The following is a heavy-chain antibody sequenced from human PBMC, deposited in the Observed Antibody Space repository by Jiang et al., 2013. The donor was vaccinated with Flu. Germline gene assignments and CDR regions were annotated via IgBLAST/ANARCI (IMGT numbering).Heavy chain of an antibody. J-gene: IGHJ6*02. Sequence: SGAEVKKPGASVKVSCKASGYTFTSYDINWVRQATGQGLEWMGWMNPNSGNTGYAQKFQGRVTMTRNTSISTAYMELSSLRSEDTAVYYCATKPTVTTEEDYYYYYGMDVWGQGTTVTVSS. V-gene: IGHV1-8*01. CDR3: ATKPTVTTEEDYYYYYGMDV. CDR1: GYTFTSYD. CDR2: MNPNSGNT. D-gene: IGHD4-17*01.